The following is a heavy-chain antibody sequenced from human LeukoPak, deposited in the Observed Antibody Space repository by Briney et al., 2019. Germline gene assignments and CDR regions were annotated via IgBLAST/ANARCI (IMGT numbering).Heavy chain of an antibody. V-gene: IGHV3-30*01. CDR1: GFTFSSYA. Sequence: PGGSLRLSCAASGFTFSSYAMNWVRQAPGKGLEWVAIISYDGSNKYYADSVKGRFTISRDKSKNTVDLQMNSLGADDTAVYFCARQTWAYDGFDVWGQGTMVTVSS. CDR3: ARQTWAYDGFDV. J-gene: IGHJ3*01. CDR2: ISYDGSNK. D-gene: IGHD7-27*01.